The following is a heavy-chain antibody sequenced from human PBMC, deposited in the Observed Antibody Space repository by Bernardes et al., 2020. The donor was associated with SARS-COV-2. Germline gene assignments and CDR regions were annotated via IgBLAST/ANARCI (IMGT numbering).Heavy chain of an antibody. J-gene: IGHJ6*02. V-gene: IGHV3-30*18. D-gene: IGHD2-2*01. CDR1: GFTFSSYG. CDR2: ISYDGSNK. CDR3: AKDGEDIVVVPAAILGMDV. Sequence: SLRLSCAASGFTFSSYGMHWVRQAPGKGLEWVAVISYDGSNKYYADSVKGRFTISRDNSKNTLYLQMNSLRAEDTAVYYCAKDGEDIVVVPAAILGMDVWGQGTTVTVSS.